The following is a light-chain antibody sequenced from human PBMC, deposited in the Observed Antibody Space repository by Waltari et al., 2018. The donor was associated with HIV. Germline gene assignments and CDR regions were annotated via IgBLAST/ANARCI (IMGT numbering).Light chain of an antibody. CDR2: WAS. Sequence: IVMTQSPDSLPVSLGERATITCKSRRTILFDSNNKNYLAWYQQKPGQPPKVLIYWASTRESGVPDRFSGSGSGTDFTLTISRLQPEDVAVYYCQQYFSTPPTFGQGTRVGI. CDR1: RTILFDSNNKNY. J-gene: IGKJ1*01. V-gene: IGKV4-1*01. CDR3: QQYFSTPPT.